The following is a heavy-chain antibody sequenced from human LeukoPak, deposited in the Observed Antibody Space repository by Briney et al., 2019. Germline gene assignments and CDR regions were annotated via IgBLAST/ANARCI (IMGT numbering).Heavy chain of an antibody. D-gene: IGHD1-14*01. CDR3: ARGNWNHPFDY. J-gene: IGHJ4*02. Sequence: GGSLRLSCAASGFTVSSNYMSWVRQAPGKGLEWVSVIYSGASTYYADSVKGRFTISRDNSKNTLYLQMNSLRAEDTAVYYCARGNWNHPFDYWGQGTLVTVSS. CDR2: IYSGAST. CDR1: GFTVSSNY. V-gene: IGHV3-53*01.